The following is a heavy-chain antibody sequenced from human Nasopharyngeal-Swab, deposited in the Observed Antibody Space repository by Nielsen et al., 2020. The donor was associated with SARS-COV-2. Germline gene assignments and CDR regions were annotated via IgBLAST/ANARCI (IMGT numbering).Heavy chain of an antibody. V-gene: IGHV5-10-1*01. D-gene: IGHD6-13*01. J-gene: IGHJ3*02. Sequence: VRQIPGKGLEWMGRIDPSDSYTNYSPSFQGHVTISADKSISTAYLQWSSLKASDTAMYYCTRRGGTAGSDAFDIWGQGTMVTVSS. CDR2: IDPSDSYT. CDR3: TRRGGTAGSDAFDI.